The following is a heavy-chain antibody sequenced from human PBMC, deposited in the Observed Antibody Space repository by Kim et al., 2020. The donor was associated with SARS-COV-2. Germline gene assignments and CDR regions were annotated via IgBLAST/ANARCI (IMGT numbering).Heavy chain of an antibody. V-gene: IGHV4-59*08. J-gene: IGHJ5*02. Sequence: GSTNCSPAHTSRVTISVDTCKNQFSLKQSTVTAADTAGYFCARQSNWFDPWGQGTLVTVSS. CDR2: GST. CDR3: ARQSNWFDP.